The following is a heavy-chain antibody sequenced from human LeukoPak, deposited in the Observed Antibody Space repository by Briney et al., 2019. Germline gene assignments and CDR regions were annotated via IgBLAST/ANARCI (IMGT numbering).Heavy chain of an antibody. CDR2: ISGSGVST. J-gene: IGHJ4*02. CDR1: GFTFSSYA. CDR3: AKDGYGDNPPSYFDY. Sequence: GGSLRLSCAASGFTFSSYAMSWVRQAPGKGLEWVSGISGSGVSTYYADSVKGRFTISRDNSKNTVYLQMNSLRGEDTAVYHCAKDGYGDNPPSYFDYWGQGTLVTVSS. D-gene: IGHD4-17*01. V-gene: IGHV3-23*01.